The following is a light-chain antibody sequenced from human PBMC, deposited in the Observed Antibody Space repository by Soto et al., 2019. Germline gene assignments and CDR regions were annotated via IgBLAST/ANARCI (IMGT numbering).Light chain of an antibody. J-gene: IGKJ1*01. CDR2: EAS. Sequence: DIQMTQSPSTLSASVGDRVTITCRASQSIRSRLAWYQQKPGKAPKLLIYEASSLESGVPSRFSGRGSGTEFTLTISSLQPDDFATYYCQQYNSYPWTFGQGTKVDIK. V-gene: IGKV1-5*03. CDR3: QQYNSYPWT. CDR1: QSIRSR.